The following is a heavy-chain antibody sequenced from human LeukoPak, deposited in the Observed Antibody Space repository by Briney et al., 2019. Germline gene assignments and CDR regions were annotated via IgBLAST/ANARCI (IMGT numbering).Heavy chain of an antibody. D-gene: IGHD1-26*01. CDR1: GYTSTGHY. Sequence: ASVKVSSKASGYTSTGHYMHWARQAPGQGLEWMGWIKPNSDGTSHAQKLQGRVTMTRDTSISTAYMELRRLTSDDTAVYYCARGGWELLRTSFDYWGQGTLVTVSS. CDR3: ARGGWELLRTSFDY. V-gene: IGHV1-2*02. J-gene: IGHJ4*02. CDR2: IKPNSDGT.